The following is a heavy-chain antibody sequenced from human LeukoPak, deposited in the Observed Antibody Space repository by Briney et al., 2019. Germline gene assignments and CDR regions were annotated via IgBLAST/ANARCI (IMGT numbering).Heavy chain of an antibody. V-gene: IGHV4-59*06. Sequence: SETLSLTCQVSGGSINTYAWSWLRQPPGKGLEWIGYIYYSGSTYYNPSLKSRVTISVDTSKNQFSLKLSSVTAADTAVYYCASFDYYDSSGFDYWGQGTLVTVSS. CDR1: GGSINTYA. CDR2: IYYSGST. CDR3: ASFDYYDSSGFDY. D-gene: IGHD3-22*01. J-gene: IGHJ4*02.